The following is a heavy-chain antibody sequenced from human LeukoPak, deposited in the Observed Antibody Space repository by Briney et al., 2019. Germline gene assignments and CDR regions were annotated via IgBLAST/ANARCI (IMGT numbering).Heavy chain of an antibody. CDR2: ISSSGYSI. D-gene: IGHD5-18*01. CDR3: ARGYGSASGYHYYMDV. J-gene: IGHJ6*03. Sequence: PGGSLRLSCAASGLTFDDYGMSWVRQVPGKGLEWVSLISSSGYSIDYADSVKGRFTISRDNSKNTVVLEMNSLRVEDTAIYYCARGYGSASGYHYYMDVWGKGTTVIVSS. CDR1: GLTFDDYG. V-gene: IGHV3-23*01.